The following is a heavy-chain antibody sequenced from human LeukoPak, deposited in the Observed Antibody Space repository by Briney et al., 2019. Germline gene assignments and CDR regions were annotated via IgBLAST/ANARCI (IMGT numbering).Heavy chain of an antibody. CDR1: GFTFDDYA. Sequence: PGGSLRLSCAASGFTFDDYAMHWVRQTPGKGLEWVSGISWNSGSIGYADSVKGRFTISRDNAKNSLYLQMNSLRAEDTALYYCAKVANEGYFDYWGQGTLVTVSS. V-gene: IGHV3-9*01. J-gene: IGHJ4*02. CDR2: ISWNSGSI. D-gene: IGHD1-1*01. CDR3: AKVANEGYFDY.